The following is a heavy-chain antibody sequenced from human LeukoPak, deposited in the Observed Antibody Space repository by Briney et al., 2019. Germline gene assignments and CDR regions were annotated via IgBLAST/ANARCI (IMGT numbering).Heavy chain of an antibody. D-gene: IGHD4-17*01. CDR3: ARDLDGDYDYFDY. V-gene: IGHV3-11*04. CDR2: ISSSGSTI. J-gene: IGHJ4*02. Sequence: PGGSLSLSCAASGFTFSDYYMSWIRQAPGKGLEWVSYISSSGSTIYYADSVKGRFTISRDNAKNSLYLQMNSLRAEDTAVYYCARDLDGDYDYFDYWGQGTLVTVSS. CDR1: GFTFSDYY.